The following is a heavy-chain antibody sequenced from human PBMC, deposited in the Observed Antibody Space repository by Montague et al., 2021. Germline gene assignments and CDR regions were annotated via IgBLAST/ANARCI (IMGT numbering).Heavy chain of an antibody. CDR3: ARSTLGSPDSVLDS. D-gene: IGHD5/OR15-5a*01. CDR1: GFTFSDHW. Sequence: SLRLSCAASGFTFSDHWMNWVRQAPGKGLEWVSHVSTGGAIINYAASVRGRFTISRDDAKNTLYLQMHSLRAGDTAVYYCARSTLGSPDSVLDSWGRGTMVTVSS. V-gene: IGHV3-74*01. J-gene: IGHJ4*02. CDR2: VSTGGAII.